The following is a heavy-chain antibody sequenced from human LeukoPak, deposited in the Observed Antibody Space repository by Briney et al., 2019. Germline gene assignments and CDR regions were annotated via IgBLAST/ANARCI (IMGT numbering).Heavy chain of an antibody. CDR2: ISYDGSNK. J-gene: IGHJ4*02. Sequence: GRSLRLSCAASGFTFSSYGMHWVRQAPGKGLEWVAVISYDGSNKYYAGSVKGRFTISRDSSKNTLYLQMNSLRAEDTAVYYCAKDKDTAMPLSWYFDYWGQGTLVTVSS. D-gene: IGHD5-18*01. V-gene: IGHV3-30*18. CDR1: GFTFSSYG. CDR3: AKDKDTAMPLSWYFDY.